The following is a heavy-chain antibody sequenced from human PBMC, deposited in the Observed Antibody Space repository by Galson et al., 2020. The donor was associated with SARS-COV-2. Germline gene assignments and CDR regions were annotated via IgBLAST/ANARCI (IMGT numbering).Heavy chain of an antibody. CDR3: ARVDATTVYFAN. V-gene: IGHV3-11*06. D-gene: IGHD1-1*01. Sequence: KIGESLKISCAASGFTFSDYYMSWIRQAPGKGLECVSYISSRVSYTNYADSVKGRFTISRDNAKNSLYLQMESLRAEDTAVYYCARVDATTVYFANWGQGIVVTVSS. CDR2: ISSRVSYT. CDR1: GFTFSDYY. J-gene: IGHJ4*02.